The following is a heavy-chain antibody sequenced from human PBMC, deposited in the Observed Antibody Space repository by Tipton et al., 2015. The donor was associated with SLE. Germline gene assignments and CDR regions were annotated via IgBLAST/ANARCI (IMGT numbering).Heavy chain of an antibody. D-gene: IGHD2-15*01. CDR2: IYYSGST. V-gene: IGHV4-39*07. CDR3: AGAWQGYCSGGTCYVLDY. Sequence: TLSLTCTVSGGSISSSSYYWGWIRQSPGKGLEWIGSIYYSGSTYYNPSLKSRVTISVDTSKNQFSLKLSSVTAADTAVYYCAGAWQGYCSGGTCYVLDYWGQGTLVTVSS. J-gene: IGHJ4*02. CDR1: GGSISSSSYY.